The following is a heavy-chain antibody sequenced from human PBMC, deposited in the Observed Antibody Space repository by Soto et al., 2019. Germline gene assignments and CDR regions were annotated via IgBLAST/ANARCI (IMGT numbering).Heavy chain of an antibody. CDR2: MSPSGAEK. CDR3: ALDNIPGPPDYCDY. CDR1: GFTFSTNV. D-gene: IGHD1-20*01. Sequence: QVQLVESGGDVVQPGTSLRLSCAASGFTFSTNVLHWVRQAPGKGLEWVAVMSPSGAEKYYTDSVKGRFTISRDNSKNPLDLEMNSLTSEDTAVYYCALDNIPGPPDYCDYWGPGTLVTGSS. V-gene: IGHV3-30-3*01. J-gene: IGHJ4*02.